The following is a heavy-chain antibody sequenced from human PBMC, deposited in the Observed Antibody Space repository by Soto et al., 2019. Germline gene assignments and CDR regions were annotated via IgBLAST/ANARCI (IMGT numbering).Heavy chain of an antibody. Sequence: HPGGFLRLSCAASGFTFSSNSMSWVRQAPGKGLEWASAISSNGGSTYYANSVKGRFTISRDNSKNTLYLQMGSLRAEDMAVYYCARNYGGNSYAFDIWGQGTMVTVSS. D-gene: IGHD2-21*02. V-gene: IGHV3-64*01. CDR3: ARNYGGNSYAFDI. J-gene: IGHJ3*02. CDR1: GFTFSSNS. CDR2: ISSNGGST.